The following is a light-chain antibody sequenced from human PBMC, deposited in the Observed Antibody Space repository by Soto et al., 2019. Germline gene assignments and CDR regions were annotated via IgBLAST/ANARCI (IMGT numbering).Light chain of an antibody. Sequence: DIQMTQSPTSLSASVGDRVTITCRASQGIRNYVAWYQPIPGKAPKLLIYAASTLQSGVPSRFSGSGSGTAFTLTINGLQPEDVATYSCQKYSSVPVFGPGTKVEIK. CDR3: QKYSSVPV. CDR2: AAS. CDR1: QGIRNY. V-gene: IGKV1-27*01. J-gene: IGKJ3*01.